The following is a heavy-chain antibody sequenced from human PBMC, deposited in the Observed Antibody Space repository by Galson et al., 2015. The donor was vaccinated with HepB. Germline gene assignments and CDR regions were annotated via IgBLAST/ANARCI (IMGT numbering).Heavy chain of an antibody. CDR1: GFTFSSYG. Sequence: SLRLSCAASGFTFSSYGMHWVRQAPGKGLEWVAFIRYDGSNKYYADSVKGRFTISRDNSKNTLYLQMNSLRAEDTAVYYCAKMEYDSSATPTEPYYYYYGMDVWGQGTTVTVSS. CDR3: AKMEYDSSATPTEPYYYYYGMDV. V-gene: IGHV3-30*02. J-gene: IGHJ6*02. D-gene: IGHD3-22*01. CDR2: IRYDGSNK.